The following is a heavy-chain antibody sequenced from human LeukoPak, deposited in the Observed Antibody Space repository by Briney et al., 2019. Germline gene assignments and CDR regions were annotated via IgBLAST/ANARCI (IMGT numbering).Heavy chain of an antibody. CDR3: TRDGLDYSDMDV. CDR1: GFTLSRYW. Sequence: GGSLRLSCAASGFTLSRYWMHWVRHAPGKGLVWVSRTNTDGSSINYADSVKGRFTISRDNAKNTLYLQMNSLRVEDTAVYYCTRDGLDYSDMDVWGQGTTVTVSS. V-gene: IGHV3-74*01. J-gene: IGHJ6*02. CDR2: TNTDGSSI.